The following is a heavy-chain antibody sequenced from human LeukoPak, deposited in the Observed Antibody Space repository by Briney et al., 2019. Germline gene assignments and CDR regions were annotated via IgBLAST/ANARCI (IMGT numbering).Heavy chain of an antibody. D-gene: IGHD2-8*01. CDR1: GGTFSSYA. J-gene: IGHJ4*02. CDR2: IIPIFGTA. V-gene: IGHV1-69*05. CDR3: ARDDGGTNGVSPFDY. Sequence: SVKVSCKASGGTFSSYAISWVRQAPGQGLEWMGGIIPIFGTANYAQKFQGRVTITTDESTSTAYMELSSLRSEDTAVYCCARDDGGTNGVSPFDYWGQGTLVTVSS.